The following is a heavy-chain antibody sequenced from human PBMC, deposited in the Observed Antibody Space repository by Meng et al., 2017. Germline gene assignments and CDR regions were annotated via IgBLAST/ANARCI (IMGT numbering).Heavy chain of an antibody. J-gene: IGHJ5*02. D-gene: IGHD3-10*01. V-gene: IGHV4-34*01. CDR1: GGSFSGYY. Sequence: QVHRQSWVAGLLKPSGTLSLTFAVYGGSFSGYYWSWIRQPPGKGLEWIGEINHSGSTNYNPSLKSRVTISVDTSKNQFSLKLSSVTAADTAVYYCARGLRITMVRGVKGWFDPWGQGTLVTASS. CDR2: INHSGST. CDR3: ARGLRITMVRGVKGWFDP.